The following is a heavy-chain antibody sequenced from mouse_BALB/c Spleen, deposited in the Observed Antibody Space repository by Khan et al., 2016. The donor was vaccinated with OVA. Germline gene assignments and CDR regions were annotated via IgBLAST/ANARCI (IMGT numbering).Heavy chain of an antibody. V-gene: IGHV9-3-1*01. D-gene: IGHD2-1*01. J-gene: IGHJ1*01. CDR1: GYTFTNYG. CDR3: ARNGNYWDFDV. CDR2: INTYTGEP. Sequence: QIQLVQSGPELKKPGETVKISCKASGYTFTNYGMNWMKQAPGKGLKWMGWINTYTGEPTYAADFKGRFAFSLDTSTSTAYLPFNNLKNAETATDVSARNGNYWDFDVWGAGTSVTVSS.